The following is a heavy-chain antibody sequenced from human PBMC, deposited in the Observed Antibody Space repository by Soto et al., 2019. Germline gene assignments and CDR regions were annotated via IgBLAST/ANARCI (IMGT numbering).Heavy chain of an antibody. CDR3: ARDYNVVPAAIWGY. D-gene: IGHD2-2*01. CDR1: GFTFSSYS. CDR2: ISSSSSYI. V-gene: IGHV3-21*01. Sequence: GGSLRLSCAASGFTFSSYSMNWVRQAPGKGLEWVSSISSSSSYIYYADSVKGRFTISRDNAKNSLYLQMNSLRAEDTAVYYCARDYNVVPAAIWGYWGQGTLVTVSS. J-gene: IGHJ4*02.